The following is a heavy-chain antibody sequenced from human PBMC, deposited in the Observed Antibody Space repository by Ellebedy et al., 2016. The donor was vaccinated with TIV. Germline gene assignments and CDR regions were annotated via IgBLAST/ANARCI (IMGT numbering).Heavy chain of an antibody. V-gene: IGHV3-23*01. CDR2: ISNGGDTT. J-gene: IGHJ4*02. D-gene: IGHD6-13*01. Sequence: PGGSLRLSCAASGFTFGCCAMSRVRQAPGKGLEWVSAISNGGDTTYADSVKGRFTISRDNSKNTLYLQMNSLRADDTAMYYCAKLGGVLSWYADYWGLGTLVTVSS. CDR3: AKLGGVLSWYADY. CDR1: GFTFGCCA.